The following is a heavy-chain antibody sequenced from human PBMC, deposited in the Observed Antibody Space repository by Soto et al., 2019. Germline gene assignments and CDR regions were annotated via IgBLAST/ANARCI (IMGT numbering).Heavy chain of an antibody. CDR1: GGTFGSYA. Sequence: SVKVSCKASGGTFGSYAISWVRQAPGQGLEWMGGIIPIFGTANYVQKFQGRVTITADKSTSTAYMELSSLRSEDTAVYYCARDERWLQLPNYYYYGMDVWGQGTTVTVSS. D-gene: IGHD5-12*01. CDR3: ARDERWLQLPNYYYYGMDV. J-gene: IGHJ6*02. V-gene: IGHV1-69*06. CDR2: IIPIFGTA.